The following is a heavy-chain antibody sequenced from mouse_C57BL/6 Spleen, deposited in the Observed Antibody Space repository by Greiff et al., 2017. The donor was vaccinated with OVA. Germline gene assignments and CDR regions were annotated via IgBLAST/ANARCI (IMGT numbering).Heavy chain of an antibody. J-gene: IGHJ2*01. V-gene: IGHV1-22*01. Sequence: EVQLQQSGPELVKPGASVKMSCKASGYTFTDYNMHWVKQSHGKSLEWIGYINPNNGGTSYNQQFQGKATLTVNKSSRTAFLELRSLTSETAAVYYSRLYYGSSYGYFDYWGQGTTLTVAS. CDR3: RLYYGSSYGYFDY. CDR2: INPNNGGT. CDR1: GYTFTDYN. D-gene: IGHD1-1*01.